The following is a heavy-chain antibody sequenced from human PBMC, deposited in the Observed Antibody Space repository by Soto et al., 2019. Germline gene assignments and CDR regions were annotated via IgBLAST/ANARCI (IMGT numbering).Heavy chain of an antibody. V-gene: IGHV3-43D*04. CDR1: GFTFNDYA. D-gene: IGHD3-10*01. CDR2: ISWDGENE. Sequence: GGSLRLSCAASGFTFNDYAMHWVRQAPGKGLEWVSLISWDGENEFYAASVKGRFTIARDNSNDILYLQMNRLRGEDSALYYCAKDCDSDGYSYYIDDWGQGTLVTVSS. CDR3: AKDCDSDGYSYYIDD. J-gene: IGHJ4*02.